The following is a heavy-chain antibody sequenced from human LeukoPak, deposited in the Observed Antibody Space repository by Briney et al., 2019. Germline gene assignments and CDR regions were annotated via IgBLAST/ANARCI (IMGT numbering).Heavy chain of an antibody. CDR2: INTSGST. CDR3: ARDGIAAAGNWFDP. J-gene: IGHJ5*02. D-gene: IGHD6-13*01. CDR1: GVSISSYY. Sequence: SETLSLTCTVSGVSISSYYWSWIRQPAGKGLEWIGRINTSGSTNYNPSLKSRVTMSVDTSKNQCSLKLSTVTAGDTAVYDCARDGIAAAGNWFDPGGQGNLVTVSS. V-gene: IGHV4-4*07.